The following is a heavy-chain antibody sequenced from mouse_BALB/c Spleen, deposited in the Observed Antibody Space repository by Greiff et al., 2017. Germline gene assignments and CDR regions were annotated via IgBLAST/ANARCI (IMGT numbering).Heavy chain of an antibody. J-gene: IGHJ2*01. CDR2: IYPYNGGT. Sequence: VQLKESGPELVKPGASVKISCKASGYTFTDYNMHWVKQSHGKSLEWIGYIYPYNGGTGYNQKFKSKATLTVDNSSSTAYMELRSLTSEDSAVYYCAREEITTVVAHFDYWGQGTTLTVSS. D-gene: IGHD1-1*01. CDR3: AREEITTVVAHFDY. CDR1: GYTFTDYN. V-gene: IGHV1S29*02.